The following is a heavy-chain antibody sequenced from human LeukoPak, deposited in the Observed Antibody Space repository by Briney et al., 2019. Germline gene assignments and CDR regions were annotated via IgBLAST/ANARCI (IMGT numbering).Heavy chain of an antibody. V-gene: IGHV1-2*02. CDR2: INPNSGGT. CDR3: ARVRIAVAKLPFGSLKLGAFDI. D-gene: IGHD6-19*01. J-gene: IGHJ3*02. CDR1: GYTFTGYY. Sequence: GASVKVSCKASGYTFTGYYMHWVRQAPGQGLEWMGWINPNSGGTNYAQKFQGRVTMTTDTSTSTAYMELRSLRSDDTAVYYCARVRIAVAKLPFGSLKLGAFDIWGQGTMVTVSS.